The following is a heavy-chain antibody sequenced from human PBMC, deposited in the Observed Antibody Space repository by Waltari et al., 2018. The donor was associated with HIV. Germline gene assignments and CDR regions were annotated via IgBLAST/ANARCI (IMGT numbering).Heavy chain of an antibody. CDR3: ARDICNGGSCYSYYFDY. D-gene: IGHD2-15*01. Sequence: QVQLVQSGAEVKKPGASVKISCKASGYTFTGYYMHWVRQAPGQGLEWMGWTNPDNGGTKYALKFQGRVTMTRDTSISTAYMELSRLRSDDTAVYYCARDICNGGSCYSYYFDYWGQGTLVTVSS. CDR2: TNPDNGGT. J-gene: IGHJ4*02. V-gene: IGHV1-2*02. CDR1: GYTFTGYY.